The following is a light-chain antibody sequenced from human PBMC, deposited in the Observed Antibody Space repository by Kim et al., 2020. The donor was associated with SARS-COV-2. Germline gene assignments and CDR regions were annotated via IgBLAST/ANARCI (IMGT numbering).Light chain of an antibody. CDR2: DSN. Sequence: GQKVTISCSGSSSNIGSDHASWYQQLPGTAPKLLIYDSNKRPSGMPDRFSGSKSGTSATLDITGLQSGDEADYYCGTWDSSLSAVVFGGGTQLTVL. V-gene: IGLV1-51*01. CDR1: SSNIGSDH. J-gene: IGLJ2*01. CDR3: GTWDSSLSAVV.